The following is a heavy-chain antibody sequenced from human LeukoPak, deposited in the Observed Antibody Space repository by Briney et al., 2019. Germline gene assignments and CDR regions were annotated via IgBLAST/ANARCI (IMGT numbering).Heavy chain of an antibody. CDR2: LNPSGGSS. J-gene: IGHJ6*02. V-gene: IGHV1-46*01. Sequence: ASVKVSCKASGYTVTSYYMHWVRQAPGQGLEWMGILNPSGGSSSYSQKFQGRVTITRDTSASTDYMELSSLRSEDTAVYYCARDRGYSYGYGMDVWGQGTTVTVSS. CDR1: GYTVTSYY. D-gene: IGHD5-18*01. CDR3: ARDRGYSYGYGMDV.